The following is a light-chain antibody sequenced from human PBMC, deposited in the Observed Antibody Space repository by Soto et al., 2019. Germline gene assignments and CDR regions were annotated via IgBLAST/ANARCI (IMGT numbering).Light chain of an antibody. J-gene: IGKJ1*01. CDR2: AAS. Sequence: DLRSTQSPSDPCASVCATVAITYPASQSISSYLNLYQQKPGKAPKLLIYAASSLQSGVPSRFSGSGSGTDFTLTISSLQPEDVATYYCQQSSSTPGTVGQGTKVDI. CDR1: QSISSY. CDR3: QQSSSTPGT. V-gene: IGKV1-39*01.